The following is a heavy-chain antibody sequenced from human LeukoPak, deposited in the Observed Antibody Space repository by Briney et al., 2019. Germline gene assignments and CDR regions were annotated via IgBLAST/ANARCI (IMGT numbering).Heavy chain of an antibody. CDR3: AREGGTYSSNLDYFDY. CDR2: ISSNGYYI. J-gene: IGHJ4*02. Sequence: GGSLRLSCAASGFTFRSHTINWVRQAPGKGLEWVSSISSNGYYIYYADSVKGRFTISRDNAKNSLYLQMDSLRAEDTAMYYCAREGGTYSSNLDYFDYWGQGTLVTVSS. V-gene: IGHV3-21*01. CDR1: GFTFRSHT. D-gene: IGHD6-13*01.